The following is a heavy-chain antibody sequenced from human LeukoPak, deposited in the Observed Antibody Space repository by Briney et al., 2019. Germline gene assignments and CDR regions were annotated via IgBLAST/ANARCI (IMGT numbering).Heavy chain of an antibody. CDR3: ARVEGGSGWYYFDY. CDR1: GDSISSYS. Sequence: PSETLSLTCTVSGDSISSYSWNWIRQPPGKGLEWIGYIYYSGSTNYNPSLKSRVTISVDTSKNHFSLKLSSVTAADTAVYYCARVEGGSGWYYFDYWGQGTLVTVSS. D-gene: IGHD6-19*01. V-gene: IGHV4-59*01. J-gene: IGHJ4*02. CDR2: IYYSGST.